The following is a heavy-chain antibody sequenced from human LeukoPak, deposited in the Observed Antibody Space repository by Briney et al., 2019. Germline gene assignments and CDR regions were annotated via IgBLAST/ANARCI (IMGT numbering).Heavy chain of an antibody. CDR2: IKLDGSEQ. V-gene: IGHV3-7*01. CDR1: GFTFSTYW. D-gene: IGHD6-6*01. CDR3: TRERLGSSPD. Sequence: GGSLRLSCATSGFTFSTYWMSWVRQAPGKGLEWVANIKLDGSEQYYVDSVKGRFTISRDNAKNSLYLQMNSLRAEDMAVYYCTRERLGSSPDWGQGTLVTVSS. J-gene: IGHJ4*02.